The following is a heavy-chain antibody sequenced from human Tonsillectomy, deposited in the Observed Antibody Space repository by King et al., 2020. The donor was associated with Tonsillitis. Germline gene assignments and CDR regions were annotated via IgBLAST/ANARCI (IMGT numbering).Heavy chain of an antibody. CDR2: IIPIFGTA. V-gene: IGHV1-69*01. CDR3: ARASGSGSYYNAGGFDY. Sequence: QLVQSGAEVKKPGSSVKVSCKASGGTFSSYDISWVRQAPGQGLEWMGGIIPIFGTANYAQKFQGRVTITADDSTSTAYMELSRLRSEDTAVYYCARASGSGSYYNAGGFDYWGQGTLVTVSS. J-gene: IGHJ4*02. D-gene: IGHD3-10*01. CDR1: GGTFSSYD.